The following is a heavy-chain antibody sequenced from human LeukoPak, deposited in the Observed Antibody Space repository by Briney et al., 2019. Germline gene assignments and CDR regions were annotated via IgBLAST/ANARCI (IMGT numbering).Heavy chain of an antibody. V-gene: IGHV4-31*03. D-gene: IGHD3-16*01. CDR2: IYYSGRT. CDR3: ARHRRGNWYFDL. Sequence: SETLSLTCTVSGGSFSSGGYYWSWIRQHPGKGLEWIGYIYYSGRTYYNPSLKSRVTISVDTSKNQFSLKLSSVTAADTAVYYCARHRRGNWYFDLWGRGTLVTVSS. CDR1: GGSFSSGGYY. J-gene: IGHJ2*01.